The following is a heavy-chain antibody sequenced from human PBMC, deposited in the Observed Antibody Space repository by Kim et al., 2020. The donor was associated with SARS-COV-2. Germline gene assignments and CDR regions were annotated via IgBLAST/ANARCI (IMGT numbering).Heavy chain of an antibody. CDR3: VKAKVVGDYDAFDI. CDR2: IWYDGSNT. D-gene: IGHD2-21*01. V-gene: IGHV3-30*02. J-gene: IGHJ3*02. CDR1: GFTFGTYG. Sequence: GGSLRLSCAASGFTFGTYGMHWVRQAPGKGLESVAFIWYDGSNTYYVDSVKGRFTISRDNSKNILYLQMNSLRAEDTAVYYCVKAKVVGDYDAFDIWGQGTMVTVSS.